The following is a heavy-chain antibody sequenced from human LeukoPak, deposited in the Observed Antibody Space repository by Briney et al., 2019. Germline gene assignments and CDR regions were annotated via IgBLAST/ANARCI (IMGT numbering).Heavy chain of an antibody. CDR2: MKEDGSEI. D-gene: IGHD1-26*01. J-gene: IGHJ4*02. V-gene: IGHV3-7*01. CDR3: AKGGATRGRFEN. CDR1: GFPFDVQT. Sequence: GGSLRLSCAASGFPFDVQTMSWVRQAPGQGLDWVASMKEDGSEIYYVDSVKGGFTISRDNPKNSLYLQMNSLRGEDTAVYYCAKGGATRGRFENWGPGTLVIVSS.